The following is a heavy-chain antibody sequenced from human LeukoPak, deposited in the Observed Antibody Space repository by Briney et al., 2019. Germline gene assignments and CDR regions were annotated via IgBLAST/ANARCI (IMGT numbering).Heavy chain of an antibody. CDR2: ISYDGSNK. V-gene: IGHV3-30*01. CDR3: ARPLQLIAAAGPAFDY. J-gene: IGHJ4*02. D-gene: IGHD6-13*01. CDR1: GFTFSGYA. Sequence: GGSLRLSCAASGFTFSGYAMRWVRQAPGKGLEWVAVISYDGSNKYYADSVKGRFTISRDNSKNTLYLQMNSLRAEDTAVYYCARPLQLIAAAGPAFDYWGQGTLVTVSS.